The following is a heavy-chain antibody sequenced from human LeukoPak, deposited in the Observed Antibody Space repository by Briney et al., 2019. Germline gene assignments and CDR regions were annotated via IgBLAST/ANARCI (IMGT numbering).Heavy chain of an antibody. CDR2: INHSGST. Sequence: SETLSLTCAVYGGSFSGYYWSWIRQPPGKGLEWIGEINHSGSTNYNPSLKSRVTISVDTSKNQFSLKLSSVTAADTAVYYCASVEAWYSSSWYAIDYWGQGTLVTVSS. CDR1: GGSFSGYY. CDR3: ASVEAWYSSSWYAIDY. J-gene: IGHJ4*02. D-gene: IGHD6-13*01. V-gene: IGHV4-34*01.